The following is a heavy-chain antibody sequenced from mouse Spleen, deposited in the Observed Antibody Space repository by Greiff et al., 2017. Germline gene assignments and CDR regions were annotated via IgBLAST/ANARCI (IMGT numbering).Heavy chain of an antibody. V-gene: IGHV5-9-3*01. CDR1: GFTFSSYA. CDR2: ISSGGGNT. CDR3: ARLDGFSFDY. D-gene: IGHD1-2*01. J-gene: IGHJ2*01. Sequence: EVQVVESGGGLVKLGGSLKLSCAASGFTFSSYAMSWVRQTPEKRLEWVATISSGGGNTYYPDSVKGRFTISRDNAKNTLYLQMSSLKSEDTAMYYCARLDGFSFDYWGQGTTLTVSS.